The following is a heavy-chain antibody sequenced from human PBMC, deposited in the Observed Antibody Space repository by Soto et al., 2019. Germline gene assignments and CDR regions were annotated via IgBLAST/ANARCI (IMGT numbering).Heavy chain of an antibody. CDR1: GDSISTSNYY. Sequence: PSETLSLTCTVSGDSISTSNYYWSWIRQSPGKGKEWIGSVFYSGSSYYNPSLKSRVTISVDASRNQFSLRVNSVTAADTAVYYCASRKREEICSSGNCYFTYWGQGTLVTVSS. J-gene: IGHJ4*02. D-gene: IGHD2-2*01. CDR2: VFYSGSS. V-gene: IGHV4-39*01. CDR3: ASRKREEICSSGNCYFTY.